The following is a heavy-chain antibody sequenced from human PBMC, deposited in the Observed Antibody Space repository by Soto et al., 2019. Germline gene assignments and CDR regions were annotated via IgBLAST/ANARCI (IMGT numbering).Heavy chain of an antibody. CDR3: ARDMNNYFDY. CDR1: GFAFSNFG. D-gene: IGHD3-16*01. CDR2: VSYDGNIK. J-gene: IGHJ4*02. Sequence: GGSLRLSCAASGFAFSNFGMHWVRQAPGKGLAWVAAVSYDGNIKYYADSVKGRFTISRDNSKNTLFLQMNSLRPEDTAVYYCARDMNNYFDYWGQGTLVTVSS. V-gene: IGHV3-30*03.